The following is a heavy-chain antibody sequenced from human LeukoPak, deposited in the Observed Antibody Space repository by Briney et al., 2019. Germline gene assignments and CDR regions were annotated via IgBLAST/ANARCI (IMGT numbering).Heavy chain of an antibody. D-gene: IGHD6-19*01. V-gene: IGHV1-8*01. CDR3: ARPSSGWYYDFDY. J-gene: IGHJ4*02. Sequence: ASVKVSCKASGYTFTSYDINWVRQATGQGLEWMGWMNPNSGSTGYAQKFQGRVTMTRNTSISTACMELSSLRSEDTAVYYCARPSSGWYYDFDYWGQGTLVTVSS. CDR2: MNPNSGST. CDR1: GYTFTSYD.